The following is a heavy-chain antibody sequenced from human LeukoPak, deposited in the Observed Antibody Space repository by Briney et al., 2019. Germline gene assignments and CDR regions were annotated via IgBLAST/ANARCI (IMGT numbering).Heavy chain of an antibody. Sequence: PGGSLRLSCAASGFTSSSYALNWVRQAPGKGLEWLATVSGSGDRMYHADSVKGRFTISRDNSKNTIYLQMNSLRAEDTALYYCAKAAAAPGFDFWGQGTLVTVSS. V-gene: IGHV3-23*01. CDR2: VSGSGDRM. CDR1: GFTSSSYA. CDR3: AKAAAAPGFDF. J-gene: IGHJ4*02. D-gene: IGHD6-13*01.